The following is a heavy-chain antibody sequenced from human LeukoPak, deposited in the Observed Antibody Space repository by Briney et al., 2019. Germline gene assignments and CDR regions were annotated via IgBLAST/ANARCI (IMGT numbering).Heavy chain of an antibody. Sequence: PSETLSLTCTVSGGSISSSNYYCGWVRQSPGKGLEWIGSIGKSGNTHHNPNNPSLNSRVTMSLDTSKNQYSLRLSSVTAADTAVYCCAVDFGAHRVVYWGQGSLVTVSS. D-gene: IGHD3-16*01. CDR2: IGKSGNT. CDR3: AVDFGAHRVVY. V-gene: IGHV4-39*01. J-gene: IGHJ4*01. CDR1: GGSISSSNYY.